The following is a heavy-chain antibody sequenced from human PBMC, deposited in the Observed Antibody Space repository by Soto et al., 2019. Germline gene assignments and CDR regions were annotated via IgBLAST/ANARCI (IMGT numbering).Heavy chain of an antibody. J-gene: IGHJ6*02. Sequence: EVQLVESGGGLVQPGGSLRLSCAASGFTFSTYSMNWVRQAPGRGLEWVSYIISSSDTIHYADSVKGRFTISRDNAKNSLYLQMNSLRDEDTAMYYCASLDYRNYILGMDVWGQGTTVTVSS. V-gene: IGHV3-48*02. CDR3: ASLDYRNYILGMDV. CDR2: IISSSDTI. D-gene: IGHD4-4*01. CDR1: GFTFSTYS.